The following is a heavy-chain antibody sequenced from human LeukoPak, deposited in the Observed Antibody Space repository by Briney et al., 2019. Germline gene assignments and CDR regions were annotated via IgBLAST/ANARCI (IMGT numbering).Heavy chain of an antibody. J-gene: IGHJ5*02. D-gene: IGHD3-3*01. V-gene: IGHV4-38-2*01. CDR2: IYHSGST. CDR1: GYSITSGYY. Sequence: KPSETLSLTCGVSGYSITSGYYWGWIRQPPGKGLEWIGSIYHSGSTYYNPSLKSRVTISVDTSKNQFSLKLSSVTAADTAVYYCAVQITIFGVVKENWFDPWGQGTLVTVSS. CDR3: AVQITIFGVVKENWFDP.